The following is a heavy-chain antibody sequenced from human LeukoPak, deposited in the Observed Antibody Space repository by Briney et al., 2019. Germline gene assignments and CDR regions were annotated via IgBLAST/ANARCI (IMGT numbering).Heavy chain of an antibody. CDR1: GFTFSTYA. Sequence: GGSLRLSCAASGFTFSTYAMSWVRQAPGKGLEWVSAISGSGDSTYYADSVKGRFTISRDNSKNTLYLQMNSLRAEDTAVYYCANLMVGAYYFDYWGQGTLVTVSS. D-gene: IGHD1-26*01. V-gene: IGHV3-23*01. CDR2: ISGSGDST. J-gene: IGHJ4*02. CDR3: ANLMVGAYYFDY.